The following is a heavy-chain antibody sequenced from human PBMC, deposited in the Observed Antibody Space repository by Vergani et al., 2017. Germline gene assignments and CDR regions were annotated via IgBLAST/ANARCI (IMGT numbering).Heavy chain of an antibody. V-gene: IGHV4-39*01. CDR1: GASIRSSNYY. Sequence: QLQLQESGPGLVKPSATLSLTCSVSGASIRSSNYYWGWIRQPPGKGLEWIASIYYSGSTYYNPSLKSRVTISVDRSKNQFSLELSSVTAADTAVYFSARHSTVEWLVKLGWIDPWGQGILVTVSS. CDR3: ARHSTVEWLVKLGWIDP. CDR2: IYYSGST. D-gene: IGHD6-19*01. J-gene: IGHJ5*02.